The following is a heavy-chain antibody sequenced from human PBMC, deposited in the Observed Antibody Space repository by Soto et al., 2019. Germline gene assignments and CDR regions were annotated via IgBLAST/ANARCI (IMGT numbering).Heavy chain of an antibody. J-gene: IGHJ4*02. Sequence: SSTLSLTCTVSGTSISSYYWRWIRQPPGKGLEWIASLHYSGTTNYNPSLASRVTLSVDTSKNQFSLKMTSVTAADRAMYFCARYNSYAIDYWGRGSLVTVSS. V-gene: IGHV4-59*01. CDR3: ARYNSYAIDY. CDR2: LHYSGTT. CDR1: GTSISSYY. D-gene: IGHD2-8*01.